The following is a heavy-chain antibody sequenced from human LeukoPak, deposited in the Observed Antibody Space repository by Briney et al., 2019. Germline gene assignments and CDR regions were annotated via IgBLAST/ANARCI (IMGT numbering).Heavy chain of an antibody. CDR2: MNPNSGNT. D-gene: IGHD1-26*01. V-gene: IGHV1-8*01. CDR3: ARGIERATHYCYYYGMDV. Sequence: ASVKVSCKASGYTFTSYDINWVRQATGQGLEWMGWMNPNSGNTGYAQKFQGRVTMTRNTSISTAYMELSSPRSEDTAVYYCARGIERATHYCYYYGMDVWGQGTTVTVSS. CDR1: GYTFTSYD. J-gene: IGHJ6*02.